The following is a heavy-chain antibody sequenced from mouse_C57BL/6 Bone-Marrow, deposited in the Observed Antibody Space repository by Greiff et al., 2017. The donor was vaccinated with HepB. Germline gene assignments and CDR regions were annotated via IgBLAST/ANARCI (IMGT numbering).Heavy chain of an antibody. CDR3: ARVYYGSSYFDY. CDR2: IYPRSGNT. D-gene: IGHD1-1*01. J-gene: IGHJ2*01. Sequence: VQLQESGAELARPGASVKLSCKASGYTFTSYGISWVKQSTGQGLEWIGEIYPRSGNTYYNEKFKGKATLTADNSSSTAYMELRSLTSEDSAVYFCARVYYGSSYFDYWGQGTTLTVSS. V-gene: IGHV1-81*01. CDR1: GYTFTSYG.